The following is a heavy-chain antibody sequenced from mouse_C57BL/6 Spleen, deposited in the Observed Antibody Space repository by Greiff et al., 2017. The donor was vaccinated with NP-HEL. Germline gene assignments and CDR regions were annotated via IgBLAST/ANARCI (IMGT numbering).Heavy chain of an antibody. J-gene: IGHJ3*01. CDR3: ARDGNYGSSPAWFAY. CDR1: GYSITSGYD. Sequence: VQLKESGPGMVKPSQSLSLTCTVTGYSITSGYDWHWIRHFPGNKLEWMGYISYSGSTNYNPSLKSRIPITHDTSKNHFVLKLNSVTTADTAAYYWARDGNYGSSPAWFAYWGQGTLVTVTA. CDR2: ISYSGST. V-gene: IGHV3-1*01. D-gene: IGHD1-1*01.